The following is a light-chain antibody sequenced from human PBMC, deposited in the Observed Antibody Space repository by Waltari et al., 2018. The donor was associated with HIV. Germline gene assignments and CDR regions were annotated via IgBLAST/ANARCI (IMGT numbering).Light chain of an antibody. V-gene: IGLV3-25*03. CDR2: KDT. Sequence: SYELTQPPSVSVSPGQTARIPCSGDVLAKHYPYWYQQKPGQATVLVIYKDTERPSVIPELFSGSSSGTTVTLTISGVQPDDEADYYCQSADTSYTSRVFGIGTKVTVL. CDR1: VLAKHY. CDR3: QSADTSYTSRV. J-gene: IGLJ1*01.